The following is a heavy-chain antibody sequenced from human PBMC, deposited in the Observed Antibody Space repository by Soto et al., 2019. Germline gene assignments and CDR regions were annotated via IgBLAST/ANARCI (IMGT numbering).Heavy chain of an antibody. CDR1: GFTFSDYY. D-gene: IGHD2-15*01. J-gene: IGHJ3*02. Sequence: GGSLRLSCAASGFTFSDYYMSWIRQAPGKGLEWVSYISSSGSTIYYADSVKGRFTISRDNAKNSLYLQMNSLRAEDTAVYYCARVNCSGGSCYLDAFDIWGQGTMVTVSS. CDR3: ARVNCSGGSCYLDAFDI. V-gene: IGHV3-11*01. CDR2: ISSSGSTI.